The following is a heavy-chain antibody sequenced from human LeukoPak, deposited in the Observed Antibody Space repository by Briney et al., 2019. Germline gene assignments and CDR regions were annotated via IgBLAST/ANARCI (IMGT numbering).Heavy chain of an antibody. V-gene: IGHV1-18*01. D-gene: IGHD3-16*02. CDR2: VSGDNGQT. Sequence: ASVKVSCKASTYISSDFGISWVRLAPGGGLEWMGWVSGDNGQTNYGHKFYGRVTMTMETSTNTASMGLRGLRSGDTAIYYCARVYLYTTGWSAAYYYFMDVWGKGTTVIVSS. J-gene: IGHJ6*03. CDR3: ARVYLYTTGWSAAYYYFMDV. CDR1: TYISSDFG.